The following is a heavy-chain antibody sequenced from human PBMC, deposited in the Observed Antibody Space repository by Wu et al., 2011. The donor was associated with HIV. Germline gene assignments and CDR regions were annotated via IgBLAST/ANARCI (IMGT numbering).Heavy chain of an antibody. CDR1: GGTFSSYA. CDR3: ARDQPRLRYPGLQAAFGPPREGDDGFDI. CDR2: IIPIFDTA. V-gene: IGHV1-69*14. Sequence: QVQLVQSGAEVKKPGSSVKVSCKASGGTFSSYAITWVRQAPGQGLEWMGRIIPIFDTANYAQKFQGRVTITADKSTSTAYMELSSLRSEDTAVYYCARDQPRLRYPGLQAAFGPPREGDDGFDIWGQGTMVTVSS. J-gene: IGHJ3*02. D-gene: IGHD3-9*01.